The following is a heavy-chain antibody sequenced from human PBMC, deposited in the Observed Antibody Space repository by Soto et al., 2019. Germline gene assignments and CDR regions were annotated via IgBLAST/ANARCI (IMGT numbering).Heavy chain of an antibody. Sequence: ASVKVSCKASGYTFTGYYMHWVRQAPGQWLEWMGWINPNSGGTNYAQKFQGRVTMTRDTSISTAYMELSRLRSDDTAVYYCARVGYSGGTSMDVWGQGTTVTVSS. V-gene: IGHV1-2*02. CDR2: INPNSGGT. CDR1: GYTFTGYY. J-gene: IGHJ6*02. CDR3: ARVGYSGGTSMDV. D-gene: IGHD2-21*01.